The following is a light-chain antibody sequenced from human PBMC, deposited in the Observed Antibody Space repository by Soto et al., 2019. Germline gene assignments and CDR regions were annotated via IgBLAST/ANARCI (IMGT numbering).Light chain of an antibody. CDR3: QHFNNWPPELT. J-gene: IGKJ4*01. CDR1: QSISNN. V-gene: IGKV3-15*01. Sequence: VMTQSPATLSVSPGERATLSCRASQSISNNLAWYQQKPGQAPRLLIFGASTRATGVPARFSGSGSGTEFILTISSLQSEDFATYYCQHFNNWPPELTFGGGTKV. CDR2: GAS.